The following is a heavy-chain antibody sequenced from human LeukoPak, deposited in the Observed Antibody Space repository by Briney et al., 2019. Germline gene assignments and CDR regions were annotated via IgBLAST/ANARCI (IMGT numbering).Heavy chain of an antibody. D-gene: IGHD4/OR15-4a*01. CDR1: GTTLIKYW. CDR3: SRPLYNDYGRLL. CDR2: IYVSDSDT. J-gene: IGHJ4*02. V-gene: IGHV5-51*01. Sequence: GESLQISCRTSGTTLIKYWTGCVRQVPGKGLEWMGIIYVSDSDTTYSPSFQGQVTMAADKSTDTAYLQWSSLKASDTAMYYCSRPLYNDYGRLLWGQGTLVTVSS.